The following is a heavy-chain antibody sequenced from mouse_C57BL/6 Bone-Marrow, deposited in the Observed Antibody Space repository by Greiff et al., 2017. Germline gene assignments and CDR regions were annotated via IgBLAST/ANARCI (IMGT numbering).Heavy chain of an antibody. J-gene: IGHJ3*01. CDR2: IRSKSNNYAT. CDR3: VRQGVWSRAFAY. V-gene: IGHV10-1*01. Sequence: EVQLVESGGGLVQPKGSLKLSCAASGFSFNTYAMNWVRQAPGKGLEWVARIRSKSNNYATYYADSVKDRFTISRDDSESMLYLQMNNLKTEDTAMYYCVRQGVWSRAFAYWGQGTLVTVSA. D-gene: IGHD3-1*01. CDR1: GFSFNTYA.